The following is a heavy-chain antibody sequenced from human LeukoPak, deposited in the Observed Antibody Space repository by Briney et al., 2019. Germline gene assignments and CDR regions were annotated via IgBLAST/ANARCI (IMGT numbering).Heavy chain of an antibody. Sequence: PSETLSLTCTVSGGSISSGDYYWSWIRQPPGKGLEWIGYICYSGSTYYNPSLKSRVTISVDTSKNQFSLKLSSVTAADTAVYYCAREGYYYDSSGYYFDAFDIWGQGTMVTVSS. CDR3: AREGYYYDSSGYYFDAFDI. V-gene: IGHV4-30-4*01. CDR1: GGSISSGDYY. J-gene: IGHJ3*02. CDR2: ICYSGST. D-gene: IGHD3-22*01.